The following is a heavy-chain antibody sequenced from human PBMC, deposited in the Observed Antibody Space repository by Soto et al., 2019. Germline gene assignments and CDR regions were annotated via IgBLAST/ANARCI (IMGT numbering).Heavy chain of an antibody. J-gene: IGHJ4*02. CDR3: AKEGPPHNWNDAGLDY. D-gene: IGHD1-20*01. V-gene: IGHV3-23*01. CDR2: ISGSGGST. Sequence: EVQLLESGGGLVQPGGSLRLSCAASGFTFSSYAMSWVRQAPGKGLEWVSAISGSGGSTYYADSVKGRFTISRDNSKNTLYLQMNSLRAEDTAVYYCAKEGPPHNWNDAGLDYWGQGTLVTVSS. CDR1: GFTFSSYA.